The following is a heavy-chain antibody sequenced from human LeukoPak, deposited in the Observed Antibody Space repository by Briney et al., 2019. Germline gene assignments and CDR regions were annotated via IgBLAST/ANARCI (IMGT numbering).Heavy chain of an antibody. CDR2: ISGSGGST. D-gene: IGHD1-26*01. CDR3: ARDDWELLHYYYYGMDV. J-gene: IGHJ6*02. Sequence: GGSLRLSCAASGFTFSSYAMSWVRQAPGKGLEWVSAISGSGGSTYYADSVKGRFTISRDNAKNSLYLQMNSLRAEDTAVYYCARDDWELLHYYYYGMDVWGQGTTVTVSS. CDR1: GFTFSSYA. V-gene: IGHV3-23*01.